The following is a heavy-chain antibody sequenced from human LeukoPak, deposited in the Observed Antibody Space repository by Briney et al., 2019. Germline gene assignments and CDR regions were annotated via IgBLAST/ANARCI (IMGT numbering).Heavy chain of an antibody. CDR3: AGLSGYSSGHYYSVY. CDR2: IYYRGST. J-gene: IGHJ4*02. V-gene: IGHV4-59*01. Sequence: AETLSLTCTVSGGSISSDYWSWIRQPPGKGLEWIGYIYYRGSTNYNPSLESGVTISVDTSKNQFSLKLSSVTAADPAVYYCAGLSGYSSGHYYSVYWGEGALVTVSS. CDR1: GGSISSDY. D-gene: IGHD3-22*01.